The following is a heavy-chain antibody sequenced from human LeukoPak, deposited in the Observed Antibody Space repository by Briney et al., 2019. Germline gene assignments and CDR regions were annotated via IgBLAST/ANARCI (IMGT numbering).Heavy chain of an antibody. CDR3: ASLSGPYSGY. J-gene: IGHJ4*02. Sequence: GGSLRLSCAASGFTFSSYSMNWVRQAPGKGLEWVSSISSSSSYIYYADSVKGRFTISRDNAKNSLYLQINSLRAEDTAVYYCASLSGPYSGYWGQGTLVTVSS. D-gene: IGHD4-11*01. V-gene: IGHV3-21*01. CDR2: ISSSSSYI. CDR1: GFTFSSYS.